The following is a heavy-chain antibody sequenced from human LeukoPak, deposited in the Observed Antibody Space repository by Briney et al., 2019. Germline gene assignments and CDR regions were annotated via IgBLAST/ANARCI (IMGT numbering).Heavy chain of an antibody. D-gene: IGHD2-15*01. J-gene: IGHJ6*02. CDR1: GFTFSSYG. Sequence: PGGSLRLSCAASGFTFSSYGMHWVRQAPGKGLESVAFIRYDGSNKYYADSVKGRFTISRDNSKNTLYLQMNSLRAEDTAVYYCAKDRDCSGGSCYFNYYYGMDVWGQGTTVTVSS. V-gene: IGHV3-30*02. CDR2: IRYDGSNK. CDR3: AKDRDCSGGSCYFNYYYGMDV.